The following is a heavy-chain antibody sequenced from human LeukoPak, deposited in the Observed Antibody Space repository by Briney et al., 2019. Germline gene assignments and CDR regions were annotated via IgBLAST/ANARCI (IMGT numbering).Heavy chain of an antibody. J-gene: IGHJ4*02. V-gene: IGHV3-23*01. Sequence: GGSLRLSCATSGFTFDDYAMSWVRQAPGKGLEWVSSISGSGYTTYYLDSVKGRFTTSRDNSKNTLYLQMNNLRAEDTALYYCAKDAYNWKYYFDCWGQGTLVTVSS. D-gene: IGHD1-20*01. CDR1: GFTFDDYA. CDR3: AKDAYNWKYYFDC. CDR2: ISGSGYTT.